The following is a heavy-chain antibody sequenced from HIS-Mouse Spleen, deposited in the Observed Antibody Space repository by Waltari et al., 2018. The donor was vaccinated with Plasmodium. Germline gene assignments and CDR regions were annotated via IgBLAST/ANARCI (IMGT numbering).Heavy chain of an antibody. D-gene: IGHD3-10*01. CDR2: ISHSGRP. J-gene: IGHJ6*02. Sequence: QVQLQESGPGLVKPSETLSLTCTVSGYSISSGYYWGWIRQPPGKGLEWIGRISHSGRPPYNPVLKSPVTISVDTSKNQVSLKLSSVTAADTAVYYCARVDYGSGDYYYYYGMDVWGQGTTVTVSS. V-gene: IGHV4-38-2*02. CDR1: GYSISSGYY. CDR3: ARVDYGSGDYYYYYGMDV.